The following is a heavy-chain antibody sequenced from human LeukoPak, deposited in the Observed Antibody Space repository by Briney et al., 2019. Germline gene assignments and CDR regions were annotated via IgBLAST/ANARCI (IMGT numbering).Heavy chain of an antibody. Sequence: SQTLSLTXTVSGGSISSGDYYWSWIRQPPGKGLEWIGYIYYSGSTYYNPSLKSRVTLSVDTSKNQFSLKLSSVTAADTAVYYCARDLWYDQGIDIWGQGTMVTVSS. CDR2: IYYSGST. CDR3: ARDLWYDQGIDI. J-gene: IGHJ3*02. V-gene: IGHV4-30-4*08. CDR1: GGSISSGDYY. D-gene: IGHD3-10*01.